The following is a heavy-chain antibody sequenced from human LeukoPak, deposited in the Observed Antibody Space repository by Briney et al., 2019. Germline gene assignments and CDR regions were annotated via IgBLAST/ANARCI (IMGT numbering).Heavy chain of an antibody. V-gene: IGHV3-23*01. Sequence: GGSLRLSCAASGFTFSSYAMSWVRQAPGKGLEWVSAISGSGGSTYYADSVKGRLTISRDNAKNSLYLKMNSLRAEDTAVYYCARGDGQLVLSYWGQGTLVTVSS. J-gene: IGHJ4*02. CDR3: ARGDGQLVLSY. CDR2: ISGSGGST. CDR1: GFTFSSYA. D-gene: IGHD6-13*01.